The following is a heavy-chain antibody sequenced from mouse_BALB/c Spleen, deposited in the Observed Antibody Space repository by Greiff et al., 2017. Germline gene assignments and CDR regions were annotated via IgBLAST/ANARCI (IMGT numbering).Heavy chain of an antibody. CDR2: INPSSGYT. CDR1: GYTFTSYT. V-gene: IGHV1-4*01. CDR3: ARSGTTAAMDY. Sequence: QVQLQQSGAELARPGASVKMSCKASGYTFTSYTMHWVKQRPGQGLEWIGYINPSSGYTNYNQKFKDKATLTADKSSSTAYMQLSSLTSEDSAVYYCARSGTTAAMDYWGQGTSVTVSS. J-gene: IGHJ4*01. D-gene: IGHD1-2*01.